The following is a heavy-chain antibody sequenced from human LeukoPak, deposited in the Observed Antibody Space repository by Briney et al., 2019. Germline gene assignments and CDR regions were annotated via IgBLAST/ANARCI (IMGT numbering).Heavy chain of an antibody. CDR3: ARDLNWNYVP. D-gene: IGHD1-7*01. V-gene: IGHV3-21*01. J-gene: IGHJ5*02. CDR2: ICRTSSDI. Sequence: KPGGSLRLSCAASGVTFSSYSMNWVRQAPREGLGWVSSICRTSSDIYYADSVKSRFTISRDTAKTSLYLQMNNLRAQGTAVYYCARDLNWNYVPWGQGNLVTVSS. CDR1: GVTFSSYS.